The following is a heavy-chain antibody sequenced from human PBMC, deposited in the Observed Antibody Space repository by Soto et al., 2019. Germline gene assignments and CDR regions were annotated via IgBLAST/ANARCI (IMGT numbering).Heavy chain of an antibody. CDR3: ASESYGGEFDY. J-gene: IGHJ4*02. Sequence: QVQLVHSGAEEKKPGASVKVSCKASGYTFTSYAMHWARQAPGQRLEWMGWINAGNGKTKYSQKFQGRVTITRDTTASTAYMELSSLRCGDTAVYYCASESYGGEFDYWGQGTLVTVSS. CDR2: INAGNGKT. D-gene: IGHD4-17*01. V-gene: IGHV1-3*05. CDR1: GYTFTSYA.